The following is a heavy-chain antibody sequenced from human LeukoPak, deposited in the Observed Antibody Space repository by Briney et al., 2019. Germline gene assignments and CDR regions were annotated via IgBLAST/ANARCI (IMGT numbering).Heavy chain of an antibody. CDR1: GYTFTSYY. D-gene: IGHD2-2*01. J-gene: IGHJ5*02. CDR2: INPSGGST. V-gene: IGHV1-46*01. CDR3: ARVGEYQLLSYNWFDP. Sequence: ASVKVSCKASGYTFTSYYMHWVRQAPGQGLEWMGIINPSGGSTSYAQKFQGRVTMTRDTSTSTVYMELSSLSSEDTAVYYCARVGEYQLLSYNWFDPWGQGTLVTVSS.